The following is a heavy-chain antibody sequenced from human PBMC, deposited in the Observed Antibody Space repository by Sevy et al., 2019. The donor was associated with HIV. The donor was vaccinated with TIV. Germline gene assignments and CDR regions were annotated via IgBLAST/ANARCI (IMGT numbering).Heavy chain of an antibody. CDR3: ARMGWEGYCSGGSCPHYYYYYGMDV. Sequence: SETLSLTCTVSGGSISSSSYYWGWIRQPPGKGLEWIGSIYYSGSTYYNPSLKSRVTISVDTSKNQFSLKLSSVTAADTAVYYCARMGWEGYCSGGSCPHYYYYYGMDVWGQGTTVTASS. V-gene: IGHV4-39*01. CDR2: IYYSGST. CDR1: GGSISSSSYY. D-gene: IGHD2-15*01. J-gene: IGHJ6*02.